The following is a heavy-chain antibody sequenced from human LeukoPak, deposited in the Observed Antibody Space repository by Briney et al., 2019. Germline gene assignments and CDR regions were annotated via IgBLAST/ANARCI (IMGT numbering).Heavy chain of an antibody. CDR3: AADGRGRASGSYYINDAFDI. CDR2: IVVGSGNT. Sequence: ASVKVSCKASGSTFTSSAMQWVRQARGQRLEWIGWIVVGSGNTNYAQKFQERVTITRDMSTSTAYMELSSLRSEDTAVYYCAADGRGRASGSYYINDAFDIWGQGTMVTVSS. D-gene: IGHD3-10*01. J-gene: IGHJ3*02. CDR1: GSTFTSSA. V-gene: IGHV1-58*02.